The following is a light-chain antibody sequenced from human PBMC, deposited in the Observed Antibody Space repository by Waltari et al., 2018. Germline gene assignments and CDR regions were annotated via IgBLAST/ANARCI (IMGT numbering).Light chain of an antibody. CDR2: EDS. CDR3: YSTDSSANYRV. Sequence: SYELTQPPSVSVSPGQTARITCSGDALPKKYAYWYQQKSGQAPVLVIYEDSKRPSGIPGRFSGSSSGTLATLTISGAQVEDEADYFCYSTDSSANYRVFGGGTKLTVL. J-gene: IGLJ3*02. CDR1: ALPKKY. V-gene: IGLV3-10*01.